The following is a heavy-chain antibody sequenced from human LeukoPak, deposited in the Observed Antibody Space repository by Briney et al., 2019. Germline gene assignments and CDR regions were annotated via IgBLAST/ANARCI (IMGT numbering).Heavy chain of an antibody. J-gene: IGHJ4*02. Sequence: GGSLRLSCAASGFTFGTYGMHWVRQASGKGLEWVGRIRSKANSYATAYAASVKGRFTISRDDSKNTAYLQMNSLKTEDTAVYYCTRRSGGSGSYYSSDFDYWGQGTLVTVSS. V-gene: IGHV3-73*01. CDR2: IRSKANSYAT. CDR1: GFTFGTYG. CDR3: TRRSGGSGSYYSSDFDY. D-gene: IGHD3-10*01.